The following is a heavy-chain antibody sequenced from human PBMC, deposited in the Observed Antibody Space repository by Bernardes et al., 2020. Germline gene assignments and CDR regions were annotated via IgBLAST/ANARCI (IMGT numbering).Heavy chain of an antibody. CDR2: IYHSGST. CDR3: ARVRSRVGVPNDY. Sequence: SETLSLTCAVSGYSISSGYYWGWIRQPPGKGLEWIGSIYHSGSTYYNPSLKSRVTISVDTSKNQFSLKLSSVTAADTAVYYCARVRSRVGVPNDYWGQGTLVTVSS. D-gene: IGHD1-26*01. CDR1: GYSISSGYY. J-gene: IGHJ4*02. V-gene: IGHV4-38-2*01.